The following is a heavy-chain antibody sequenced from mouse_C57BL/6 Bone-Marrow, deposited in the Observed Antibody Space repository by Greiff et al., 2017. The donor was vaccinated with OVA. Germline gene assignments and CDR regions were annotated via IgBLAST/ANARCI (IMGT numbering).Heavy chain of an antibody. D-gene: IGHD1-1*02. V-gene: IGHV5-4*01. CDR2: ISDGGSYT. Sequence: EVQLVESGGGLVKPGGSLKLSCAASGFTFSSYAMSWVRQTPEKGLEWVAAISDGGSYTYYPHNVKGRFTISRDNSKNILYLQMSKLKSEDTAVYYCASGGLYVGLDYWGQGTLVTVSA. CDR3: ASGGLYVGLDY. J-gene: IGHJ4*01. CDR1: GFTFSSYA.